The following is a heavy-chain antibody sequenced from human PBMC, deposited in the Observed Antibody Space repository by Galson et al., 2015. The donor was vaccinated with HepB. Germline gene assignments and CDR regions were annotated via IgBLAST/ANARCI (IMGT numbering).Heavy chain of an antibody. CDR3: ATGGLMYAFDI. CDR2: IKPDGTET. V-gene: IGHV3-7*01. D-gene: IGHD2-8*01. J-gene: IGHJ3*02. CDR1: GFTFSDYY. Sequence: SLRLSCAASGFTFSDYYMNWIRQAPGKGLECVASIKPDGTETQYVDPVKGRFTISRDNAKNSLYLQMNSLTVEDTAVYYCATGGLMYAFDIWGRGTKVTVSS.